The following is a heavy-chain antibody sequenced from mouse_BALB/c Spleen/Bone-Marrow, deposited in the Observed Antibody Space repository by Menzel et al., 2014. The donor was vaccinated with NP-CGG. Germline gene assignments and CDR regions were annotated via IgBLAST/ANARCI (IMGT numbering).Heavy chain of an antibody. CDR1: GYRFSSFW. J-gene: IGHJ2*01. V-gene: IGHV1-9*01. CDR2: ILPGSGST. CDR3: AREGAFYGNPFDF. Sequence: VKLQESGAEVMKSGASVKISCRATGYRFSSFWIEWIKQRPGHGLEWIGKILPGSGSTNYNEKFKGKATLSADTSSNTAYMQLSSLTSEDSAVYFCAREGAFYGNPFDFWGQGTTLTVSS. D-gene: IGHD2-10*01.